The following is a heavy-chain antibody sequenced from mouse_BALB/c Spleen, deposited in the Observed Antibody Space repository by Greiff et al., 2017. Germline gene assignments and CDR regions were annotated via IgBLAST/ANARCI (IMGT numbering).Heavy chain of an antibody. J-gene: IGHJ3*01. CDR1: GFTFSSYA. D-gene: IGHD2-4*01. CDR2: ISSGGST. Sequence: EVKLVESGGGLVKPGGSLKLSCAASGFTFSSYAMSWVRQTPEKRLEWVASISSGGSTYYPDSVKGRFTISRDNARNILYLQMSSLRSEDTAMYYCARVLYYDYDGFAYWGQGTLVTVSA. V-gene: IGHV5-6-5*01. CDR3: ARVLYYDYDGFAY.